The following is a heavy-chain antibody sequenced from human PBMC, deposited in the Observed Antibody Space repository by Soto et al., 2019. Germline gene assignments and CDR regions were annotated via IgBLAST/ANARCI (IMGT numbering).Heavy chain of an antibody. J-gene: IGHJ6*02. V-gene: IGHV1-18*01. CDR1: GYTFTNYA. CDR3: ARERGHSCSYCYYGMDV. CDR2: ISAYTGNT. D-gene: IGHD5-12*01. Sequence: QVQLVQSGAEVKKPGASVKVSCKTSGYTFTNYAISWVRQAPGQGLEWMGWISAYTGNTNYAQKVQGRITMTTDTATRTVDMELRSRRSYDKAVDFCARERGHSCSYCYYGMDVWGQGTTVTVSS.